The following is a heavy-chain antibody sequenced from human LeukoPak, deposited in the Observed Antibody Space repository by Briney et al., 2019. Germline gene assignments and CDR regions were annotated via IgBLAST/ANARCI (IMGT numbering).Heavy chain of an antibody. CDR2: ITSSSTYI. V-gene: IGHV3-21*01. CDR3: ARGSSGSYYTLFDY. Sequence: KTGGSLRLSCAASGFTFSSYSMNWVRQAPGKGLEWVSSITSSSTYIYYADSMKGRFTTSRDNAKNSLYLQMDSLRAEDTAVYYCARGSSGSYYTLFDYWGQGTLVTVSS. J-gene: IGHJ4*02. CDR1: GFTFSSYS. D-gene: IGHD1-26*01.